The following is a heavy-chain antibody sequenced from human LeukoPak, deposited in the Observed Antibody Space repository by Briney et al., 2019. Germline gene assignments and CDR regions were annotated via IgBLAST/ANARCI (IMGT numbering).Heavy chain of an antibody. CDR2: IKQDGSEK. J-gene: IGHJ5*02. CDR1: GFTFSRYA. Sequence: GGSLRLSCAASGFTFSRYAMHWVRQAPGKGLEWVANIKQDGSEKYYVDSVKGRFTISRDNAKNSLYPQMNSLRAEDTAVYYCARPPYLWGQGTLVTVSS. V-gene: IGHV3-7*01. CDR3: ARPPYL.